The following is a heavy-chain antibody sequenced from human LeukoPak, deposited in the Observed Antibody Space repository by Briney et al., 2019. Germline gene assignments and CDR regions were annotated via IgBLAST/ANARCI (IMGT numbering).Heavy chain of an antibody. CDR1: GFTLSSYW. CDR3: ASTRWLRLFFDY. V-gene: IGHV3-7*01. Sequence: GGSLRLSCAASGFTLSSYWMSWVRQAPGKGLEWVANIKQDGSEKYYVDSVKGRFTISRDNAKNSLYLQMNSLRAEDTAVYYCASTRWLRLFFDYWGEGTLVTVSS. J-gene: IGHJ4*02. D-gene: IGHD5-12*01. CDR2: IKQDGSEK.